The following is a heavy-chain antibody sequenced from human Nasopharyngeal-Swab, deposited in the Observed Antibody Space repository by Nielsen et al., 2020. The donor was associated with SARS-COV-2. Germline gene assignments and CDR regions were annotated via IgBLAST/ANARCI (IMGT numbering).Heavy chain of an antibody. CDR1: GGSVTDTDHF. J-gene: IGHJ6*02. CDR2: IDYSGRI. Sequence: SQTLSLTCTVSGGSVTDTDHFRGRFRQPPVTGLDWIGHIDYSGRIFYNPSPKSRVSISVDTSKNQFSLKLNSVTAADTAIYYCASMHSDSSSPRYYYGMDVWGQGTTVTVSS. V-gene: IGHV4-39*01. D-gene: IGHD2-15*01. CDR3: ASMHSDSSSPRYYYGMDV.